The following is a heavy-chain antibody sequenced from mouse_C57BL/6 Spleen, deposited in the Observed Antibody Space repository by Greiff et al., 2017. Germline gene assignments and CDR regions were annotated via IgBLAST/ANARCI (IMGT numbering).Heavy chain of an antibody. J-gene: IGHJ1*03. CDR3: TGEEYFDV. CDR1: GFTFSNYW. CDR2: IRLKSDNYAT. Sequence: KLQESGGGLVQPGGSMKLSCVASGFTFSNYWMNWVRQSPEKGLEWVAQIRLKSDNYATHYAESVKGRFTISRDDSKSSVYLQMNNLRAEDTGIYYCTGEEYFDVWGTGTTVTVSS. V-gene: IGHV6-3*01.